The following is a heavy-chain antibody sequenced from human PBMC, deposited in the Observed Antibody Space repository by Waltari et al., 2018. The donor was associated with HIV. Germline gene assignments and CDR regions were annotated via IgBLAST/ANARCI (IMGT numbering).Heavy chain of an antibody. Sequence: QVHLQESGPGLVKPSETLAPTCNVSGGSINSGDHYWTWVRQPPGKGLEWIGYIHYSGRTYYNPSLKGRLVISVDTSTNQFSLRLSSVTAADTAIYYAARVHSFEFGLDVWGQGTTVTVSS. CDR2: IHYSGRT. D-gene: IGHD2-15*01. V-gene: IGHV4-30-4*01. CDR1: GGSINSGDHY. CDR3: ARVHSFEFGLDV. J-gene: IGHJ6*02.